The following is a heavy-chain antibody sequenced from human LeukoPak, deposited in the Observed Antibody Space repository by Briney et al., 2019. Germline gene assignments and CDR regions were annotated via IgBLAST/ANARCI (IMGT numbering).Heavy chain of an antibody. Sequence: PSETLSLTCAVYGGSFSGDYWSSIRQPPGKGLEWIGEINHSGSTNYNPSLKSRVTISVDTSKNQFSLKLSSVTAADTAVYYCARGRVAPPSNPYYFDYWGEGTLVTVSS. D-gene: IGHD1-14*01. CDR3: ARGRVAPPSNPYYFDY. CDR2: INHSGST. V-gene: IGHV4-34*01. CDR1: GGSFSGDY. J-gene: IGHJ4*02.